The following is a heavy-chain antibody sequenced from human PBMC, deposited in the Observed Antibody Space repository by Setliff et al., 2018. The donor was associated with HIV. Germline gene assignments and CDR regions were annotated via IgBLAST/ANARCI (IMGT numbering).Heavy chain of an antibody. V-gene: IGHV1-69*13. CDR2: IIPIFGTA. J-gene: IGHJ5*02. CDR1: GGTFSNYC. Sequence: SVKVSCKASGGTFSNYCISWVRQAPGQGLEWMGGIIPIFGTAYSAPKFQGRVTITANESTSTAYLELSSLRSEDTAVYYCARGGSITLINYFDPWGQGTLVTVSS. D-gene: IGHD3-10*01. CDR3: ARGGSITLINYFDP.